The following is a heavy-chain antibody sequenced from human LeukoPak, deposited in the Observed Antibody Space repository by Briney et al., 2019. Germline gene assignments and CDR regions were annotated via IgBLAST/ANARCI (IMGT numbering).Heavy chain of an antibody. CDR1: GGTFSSYA. J-gene: IGHJ5*02. Sequence: GSSVKVSXKASGGTFSSYAISWVRQAPGQGLEWMGRIIPIFGTANYAQKFQGRVTITTDESTSTAYMELSSLRSEDTAVYYCAEDSGSYYVGWFDPWGQGTLVTVSS. D-gene: IGHD1-26*01. V-gene: IGHV1-69*05. CDR3: AEDSGSYYVGWFDP. CDR2: IIPIFGTA.